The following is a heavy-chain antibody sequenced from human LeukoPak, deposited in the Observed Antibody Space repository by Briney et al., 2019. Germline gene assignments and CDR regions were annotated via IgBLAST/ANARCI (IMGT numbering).Heavy chain of an antibody. J-gene: IGHJ4*02. CDR3: ARDVAGSLDY. V-gene: IGHV3-7*01. CDR1: GFTVSSIW. Sequence: GGPLRLSCVAPGFTVSSIWMAWAAQAQGRGLGGVANIKQDESEKNYVDSVKGRFTISRDNAKNSLFLQMNSLRVEDTAVYYCARDVAGSLDYWGQGTLVTVSS. D-gene: IGHD1-26*01. CDR2: IKQDESEK.